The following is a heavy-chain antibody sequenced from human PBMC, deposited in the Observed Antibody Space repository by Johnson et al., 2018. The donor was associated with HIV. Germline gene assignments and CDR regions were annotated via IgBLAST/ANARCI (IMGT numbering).Heavy chain of an antibody. CDR2: IYNDGSRT. J-gene: IGHJ3*02. Sequence: VQLVESGGGVVQPGRSLRLSCAASGFTFDDYAMHWVRQTPGKGLEWVARIYNDGSRTSYADSVKGRFTISRDNAKNTVDLQMNSLRAEDTALYYCAKANRAMTKGGFGAFDIWGQGTMVTVSS. CDR3: AKANRAMTKGGFGAFDI. D-gene: IGHD3-16*01. V-gene: IGHV3-9*01. CDR1: GFTFDDYA.